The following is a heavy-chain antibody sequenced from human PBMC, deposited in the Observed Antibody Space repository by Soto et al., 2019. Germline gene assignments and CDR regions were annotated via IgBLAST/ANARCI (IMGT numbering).Heavy chain of an antibody. Sequence: SETLSLTCTVSGCSISSGGYYWSWIRQHPGKGLEWIGYIYYSGSTYYNPSLKSRVTISVDTSKNQFSLKLSSVTAADTAVYYCARERDFWSGYFRDYYGMDVWGQGTTVTVSS. CDR1: GCSISSGGYY. D-gene: IGHD3-3*01. J-gene: IGHJ6*02. CDR2: IYYSGST. CDR3: ARERDFWSGYFRDYYGMDV. V-gene: IGHV4-31*03.